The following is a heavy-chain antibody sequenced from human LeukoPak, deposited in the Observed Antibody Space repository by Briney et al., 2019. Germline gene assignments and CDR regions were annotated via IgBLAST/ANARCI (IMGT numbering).Heavy chain of an antibody. CDR2: ISSVGSSI. Sequence: GGSLRLSCAASGFTFSGDYMCWIRQAPGKGLEWVSYISSVGSSIVYADSVKGRFTISRDNAKNSLFLQMNSLRAEDTAVYYCGEPRGAGPGPHFDYWGQGPPVIVSS. V-gene: IGHV3-11*01. CDR1: GFTFSGDY. J-gene: IGHJ4*02. CDR3: GEPRGAGPGPHFDY. D-gene: IGHD1-26*01.